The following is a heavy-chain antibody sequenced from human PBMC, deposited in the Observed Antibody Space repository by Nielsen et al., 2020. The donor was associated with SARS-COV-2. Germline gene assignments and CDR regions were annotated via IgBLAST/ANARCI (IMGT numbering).Heavy chain of an antibody. Sequence: SETLSLTCTVSGGSISSYCWSWIRQPPGKGLEWIGYISYSGTTNYNPSLKSRVTFSMDTSKNQFSLRLNSVTAADAAVYYCARTPDYWGQGTLVTVSS. CDR3: ARTPDY. J-gene: IGHJ4*02. CDR2: ISYSGTT. V-gene: IGHV4-59*13. CDR1: GGSISSYC.